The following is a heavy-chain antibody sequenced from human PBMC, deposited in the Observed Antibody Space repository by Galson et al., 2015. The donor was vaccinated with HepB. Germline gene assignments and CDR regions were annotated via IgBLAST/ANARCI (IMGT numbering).Heavy chain of an antibody. Sequence: SLRLSCAASGFTFSSYSMNWVRQAPGKGLEWVSSISSSSSYIYYADSVKGRFTISRDNAKNSLYLQMNSLRAEDTAVYYCARGMGATTGDYWGQGTLVTVSS. CDR2: ISSSSSYI. D-gene: IGHD1-26*01. CDR3: ARGMGATTGDY. CDR1: GFTFSSYS. J-gene: IGHJ4*02. V-gene: IGHV3-21*01.